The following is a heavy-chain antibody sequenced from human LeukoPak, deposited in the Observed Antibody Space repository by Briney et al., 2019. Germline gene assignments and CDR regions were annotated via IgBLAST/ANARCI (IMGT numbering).Heavy chain of an antibody. Sequence: SETLSLTCAVYGGSFSGYYWSWIRQPPGKGLEWIGEINHSGSTNYNPPLKSRATISVDTSKNQFSLKLSSVTAADTAVYYCARCKRGVNGVCPKGLDYWGQGTLVTVSS. CDR3: ARCKRGVNGVCPKGLDY. CDR2: INHSGST. CDR1: GGSFSGYY. D-gene: IGHD2-8*01. V-gene: IGHV4-34*01. J-gene: IGHJ4*02.